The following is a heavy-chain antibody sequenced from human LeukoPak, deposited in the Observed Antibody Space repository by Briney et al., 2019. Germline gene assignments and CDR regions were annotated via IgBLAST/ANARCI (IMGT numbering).Heavy chain of an antibody. CDR2: ISGSGGST. V-gene: IGHV3-23*01. D-gene: IGHD3-22*01. J-gene: IGHJ4*02. Sequence: HPGGSLRLSSAASGFTFSSYAGSWVRQAPGKGLEWVSAISGSGGSTYYADSVKGRFTISRDNSKNTLYLQMNSLRAEDTAVYYWPKVPYRGYYHSSGYTHFWGQGTLVTVSS. CDR1: GFTFSSYA. CDR3: PKVPYRGYYHSSGYTHF.